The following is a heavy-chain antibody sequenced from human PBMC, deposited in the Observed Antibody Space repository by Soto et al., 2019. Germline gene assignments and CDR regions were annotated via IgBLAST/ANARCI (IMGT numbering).Heavy chain of an antibody. CDR1: GGSISSGDYY. V-gene: IGHV4-30-4*01. J-gene: IGHJ6*02. Sequence: SETLSLTCTVSGGSISSGDYYWSWIRQPPWKGLEWIGYIYYSGSTYYNPSLKSRVTISVDTSKNQFSLKLSSVTAADTAVYYCARDSPADYYYYGMDVWGQGTTVTVSS. CDR2: IYYSGST. CDR3: ARDSPADYYYYGMDV.